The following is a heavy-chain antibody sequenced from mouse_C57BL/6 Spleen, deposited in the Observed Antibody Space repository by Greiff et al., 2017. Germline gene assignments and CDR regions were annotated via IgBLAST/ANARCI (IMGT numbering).Heavy chain of an antibody. J-gene: IGHJ4*01. CDR2: INYDGSST. CDR3: ARGVYYYAMDY. V-gene: IGHV5-16*01. CDR1: GFTFSDYY. Sequence: EVKVVESEGGLVQPGSSIKLSCTASGFTFSDYYMAWVRQVPEKGLEWVANINYDGSSTYYLDSLKSRFIISRDNAKNILYLQMSSLKSEDTATYYCARGVYYYAMDYWGQGTSVTVSS.